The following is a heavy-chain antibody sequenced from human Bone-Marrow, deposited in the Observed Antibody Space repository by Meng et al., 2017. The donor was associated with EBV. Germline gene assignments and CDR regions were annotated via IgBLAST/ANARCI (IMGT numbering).Heavy chain of an antibody. CDR1: GESFIGYY. CDR3: ARGSLGWELPRPFDY. D-gene: IGHD1-26*01. V-gene: IGHV4-34*01. J-gene: IGHJ4*02. CDR2: INHSGST. Sequence: HLKNWGHSFLQPSATLTPTCAVSGESFIGYYWNWIRQPPGKGLEWIGEINHSGSTNYNPSLKSRVTISVDTSKNQFSLKLSSVTAADTAVYYCARGSLGWELPRPFDYWGQGTLVTVSS.